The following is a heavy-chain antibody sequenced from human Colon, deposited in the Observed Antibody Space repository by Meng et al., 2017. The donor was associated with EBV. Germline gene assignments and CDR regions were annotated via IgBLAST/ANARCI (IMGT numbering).Heavy chain of an antibody. CDR3: ARGPSRWLQFSFDY. CDR2: IYYSGST. V-gene: IGHV4-31*03. CDR1: GGSISSGGYY. D-gene: IGHD5-24*01. J-gene: IGHJ4*02. Sequence: HVHLQEPAPGLVKPSQTLSLTCTVSGGSISSGGYYWSWIRQHPGKVLEWIGYIYYSGSTYYNPSLKSRVTISIDTSKNQFSLKLSSVTAADTAVYYCARGPSRWLQFSFDYWGQGTLVTVSS.